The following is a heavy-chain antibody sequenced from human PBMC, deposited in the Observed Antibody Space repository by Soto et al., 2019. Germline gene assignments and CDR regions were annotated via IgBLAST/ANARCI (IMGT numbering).Heavy chain of an antibody. D-gene: IGHD6-19*01. CDR3: ARETGSGWYYFDY. J-gene: IGHJ4*02. CDR2: IYHTGSA. CDR1: DYSISSGYY. Sequence: SETLSLTCVVSDYSISSGYYWGWTRQPPGKGLEWIGNIYHTGSAYYNPSLKSRVTISVDTSKNQLSLKLRSVTAADTAVYYCARETGSGWYYFDYWGQGTLVTVSS. V-gene: IGHV4-38-2*02.